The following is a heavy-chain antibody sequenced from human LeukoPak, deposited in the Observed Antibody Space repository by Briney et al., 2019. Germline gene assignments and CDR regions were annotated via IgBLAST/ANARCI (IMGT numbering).Heavy chain of an antibody. CDR2: ISGSGGST. J-gene: IGHJ4*02. CDR3: AKMKTGPLIWYFDY. CDR1: GGSFSGYY. V-gene: IGHV3-23*01. Sequence: ETLSLTCAVYGGSFSGYYWSWIRQAPGKGLEWVSAISGSGGSTYYADSVKGRFTISRDNSKNTLYLQMNSLRAEDTAVYYCAKMKTGPLIWYFDYWGQGTLVTVSS. D-gene: IGHD3-10*01.